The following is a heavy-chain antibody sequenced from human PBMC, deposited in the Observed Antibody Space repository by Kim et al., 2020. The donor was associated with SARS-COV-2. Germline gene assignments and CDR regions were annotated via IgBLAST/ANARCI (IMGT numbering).Heavy chain of an antibody. D-gene: IGHD4-17*01. Sequence: ASVKVSCKASGYTFTDYSLNVVRHAPGQGLEGMGWINTNTGKPTYAQGFTGRFVFSLDTSVTTAYLQINSLKAEDTAVYYCAKDRDYGDSDDWGQGTLVTVST. J-gene: IGHJ4*02. V-gene: IGHV7-4-1*02. CDR1: GYTFTDYS. CDR3: AKDRDYGDSDD. CDR2: INTNTGKP.